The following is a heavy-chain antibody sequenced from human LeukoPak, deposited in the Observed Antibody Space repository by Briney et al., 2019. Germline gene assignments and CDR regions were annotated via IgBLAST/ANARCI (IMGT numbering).Heavy chain of an antibody. CDR3: ARGKRRFDY. V-gene: IGHV3-11*01. CDR2: ISGRGFSM. Sequence: GGSLRLSCAASGFSFNESYMTWNRQAPGKGLEWVAYISGRGFSMYYADSVKGRFTISRDNARNSLYLNISSLRADDTAVYYCARGKRRFDYWGQGTLVTVSS. CDR1: GFSFNESY. J-gene: IGHJ4*02.